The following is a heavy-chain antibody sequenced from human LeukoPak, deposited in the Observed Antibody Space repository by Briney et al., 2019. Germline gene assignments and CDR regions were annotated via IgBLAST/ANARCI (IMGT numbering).Heavy chain of an antibody. CDR1: GFSVSTNY. V-gene: IGHV3-66*01. CDR2: IYSGGST. CDR3: ARDRIAVAGTYFDY. J-gene: IGHJ4*02. D-gene: IGHD6-19*01. Sequence: PGGSLRLSCAASGFSVSTNYMSWVRQAPGKGLEWVSVIYSGGSTYYIDSVKGRFTISRDNSKNTLYLQMNSLRAEDTAVYYCARDRIAVAGTYFDYWGQGTLVTVSS.